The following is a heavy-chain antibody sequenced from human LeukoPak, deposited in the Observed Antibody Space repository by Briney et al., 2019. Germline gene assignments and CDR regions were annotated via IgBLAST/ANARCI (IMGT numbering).Heavy chain of an antibody. D-gene: IGHD3-22*01. CDR2: IRYDGSNT. J-gene: IGHJ4*02. CDR3: ARDSRYYYDSSGYYNRFDY. Sequence: GGSLRLSCEASGFTFSSYDMHWVRQAPGKGLEWVAFIRYDGSNTYYADSVKGRFTISRDNAKNSLYLQMNSLRAEDTAVYYCARDSRYYYDSSGYYNRFDYWGQGTLVTVSS. V-gene: IGHV3-30*02. CDR1: GFTFSSYD.